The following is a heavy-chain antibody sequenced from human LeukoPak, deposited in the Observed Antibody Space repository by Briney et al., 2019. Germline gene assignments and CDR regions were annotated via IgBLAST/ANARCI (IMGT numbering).Heavy chain of an antibody. D-gene: IGHD3-3*02. J-gene: IGHJ5*01. CDR2: IYYSGST. Sequence: PSETLSLTRTVSGGSISSGGYYWNWIRQHPGKGLEWIGYIYYSGSTLYNPSLQSRVTISVETSKNQFSLKLSSVTAADTAVYYCARVGGHFDWFRSWGQGTLVTVDS. V-gene: IGHV4-31*03. CDR1: GGSISSGGYY. CDR3: ARVGGHFDWFRS.